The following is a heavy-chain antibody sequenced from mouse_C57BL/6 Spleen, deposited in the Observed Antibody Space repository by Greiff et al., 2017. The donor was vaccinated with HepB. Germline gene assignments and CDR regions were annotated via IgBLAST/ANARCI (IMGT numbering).Heavy chain of an antibody. Sequence: QVQLQQSGAELARPGASVKLSCKASGYTFTSYGISWVKQRTGQGLEWIGEIYPRSGNTYYNEKFKGKATLTADKSSSTAYMELRSLTSEDSAVYFYARKTTVRYFDYWGQGTTLTVSS. D-gene: IGHD1-1*01. CDR3: ARKTTVRYFDY. CDR1: GYTFTSYG. V-gene: IGHV1-81*01. J-gene: IGHJ2*01. CDR2: IYPRSGNT.